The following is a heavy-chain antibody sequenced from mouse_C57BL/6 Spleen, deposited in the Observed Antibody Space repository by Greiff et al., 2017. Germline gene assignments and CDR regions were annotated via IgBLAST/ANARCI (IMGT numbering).Heavy chain of an antibody. V-gene: IGHV1-55*01. D-gene: IGHD1-1*01. CDR3: ARGSITTVEHDMDY. CDR1: GYTFTSYW. J-gene: IGHJ4*01. Sequence: QVQLQQPGAELVKPGASVKMSCKASGYTFTSYWITWVKQRPGQGLEWIGDIYPGSGSTNYNEKFKSKATLTVDTSSSTVYMQLSSLTSEDSAVYYCARGSITTVEHDMDYWGQGTSVTVSS. CDR2: IYPGSGST.